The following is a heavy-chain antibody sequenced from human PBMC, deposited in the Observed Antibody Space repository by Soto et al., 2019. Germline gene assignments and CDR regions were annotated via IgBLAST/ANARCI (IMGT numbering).Heavy chain of an antibody. Sequence: GEYQKISCKASAYTFTTYSISWVRQMPGKGLERMGTTYPTDSHTTYSPSFEGHVTIPAHSTVRTAYLHWGSQQAPDTAMYFSARHNNASGTDHNYSDQGNRSTVSS. D-gene: IGHD1-20*01. CDR1: AYTFTTYS. V-gene: IGHV5-10-1*01. CDR2: TYPTDSHT. J-gene: IGHJ4*02. CDR3: ARHNNASGTDHNY.